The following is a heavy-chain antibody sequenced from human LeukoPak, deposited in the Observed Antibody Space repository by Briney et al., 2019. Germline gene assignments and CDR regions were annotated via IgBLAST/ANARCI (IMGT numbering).Heavy chain of an antibody. Sequence: GASVKVSCKASGYTFTSYYMHWVRQAPGQGLEWMGIINPSGGSTSYAQKFQGRVTMTRDTSTSTVYMELSSLRSEDTAVYYCARDGTHSSSWYGPYFDYWGQGTLVTVSS. CDR1: GYTFTSYY. D-gene: IGHD6-13*01. CDR2: INPSGGST. CDR3: ARDGTHSSSWYGPYFDY. J-gene: IGHJ4*02. V-gene: IGHV1-46*01.